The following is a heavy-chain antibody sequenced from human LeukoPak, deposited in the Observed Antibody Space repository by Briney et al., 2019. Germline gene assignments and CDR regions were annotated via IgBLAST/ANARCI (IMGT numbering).Heavy chain of an antibody. CDR2: IYHSGRT. CDR3: ARDRLNCSGGSCYFWYFDL. Sequence: SGTLSLTCAVSGGSISSSNWWTWVRQPPGKGLEWIGEIYHSGRTNYNPSLKSRVTISVDKSKNQFSLKLSSVTAADTAVYYCARDRLNCSGGSCYFWYFDLWGRGTLVTVSS. J-gene: IGHJ2*01. V-gene: IGHV4-4*02. CDR1: GGSISSSNW. D-gene: IGHD2-15*01.